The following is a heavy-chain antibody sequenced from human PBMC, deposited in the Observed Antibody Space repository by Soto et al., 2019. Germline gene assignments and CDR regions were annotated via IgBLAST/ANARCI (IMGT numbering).Heavy chain of an antibody. V-gene: IGHV4-30-4*01. J-gene: IGHJ6*02. CDR3: ARDRADFWSGYYTGYGMDV. D-gene: IGHD3-3*01. CDR1: GGSXSSGDYY. CDR2: IYYSGST. Sequence: SETLSLTCSVSGGSXSSGDYYRSWIRQPPGKGLEWIGYIYYSGSTYYNPSLKSRVTISVDTSKNQFSLKLSSVTAADTAVYYCARDRADFWSGYYTGYGMDVWGQGTTVTVS.